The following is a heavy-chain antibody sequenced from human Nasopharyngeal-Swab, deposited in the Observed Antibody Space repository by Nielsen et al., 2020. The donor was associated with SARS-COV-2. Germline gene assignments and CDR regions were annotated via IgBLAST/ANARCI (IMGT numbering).Heavy chain of an antibody. Sequence: SETLSLTCTVSGDSIAYSTFYWGWIRQPPAKGLEWIGNIYYNGNTYQNPYLKSRLTISVDKSKNQFSLHLSSVTAADTAVYYCVRSSSWYYFDYWAQGTQVTVSS. CDR2: IYYNGNT. D-gene: IGHD6-13*01. V-gene: IGHV4-39*01. J-gene: IGHJ4*02. CDR3: VRSSSWYYFDY. CDR1: GDSIAYSTFY.